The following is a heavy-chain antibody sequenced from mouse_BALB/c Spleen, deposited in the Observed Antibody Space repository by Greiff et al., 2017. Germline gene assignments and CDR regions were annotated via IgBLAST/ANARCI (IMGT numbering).Heavy chain of an antibody. J-gene: IGHJ2*01. V-gene: IGHV1S22*01. CDR1: GYTFTSYW. CDR2: IYPGSGST. CDR3: TRGGNYDD. Sequence: LQQPGSELVRPGASVKLSCKASGYTFTSYWMHWVKQRHGQGLEWIGNIYPGSGSTNYDEKFKSKGTLTVDTSSSTAYMHLSSLTSEDSAVYYCTRGGNYDDWGQGTTLTVSS. D-gene: IGHD2-1*01.